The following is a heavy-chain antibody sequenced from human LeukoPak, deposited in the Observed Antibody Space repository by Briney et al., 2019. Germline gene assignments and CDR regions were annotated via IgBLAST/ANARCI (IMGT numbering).Heavy chain of an antibody. CDR3: ARRTSPYYYDSSGLSDDAFDI. D-gene: IGHD3-22*01. CDR1: GGSISSSSYY. V-gene: IGHV4-39*01. CDR2: IYYSGST. Sequence: SETLSLTCTVSGGSISSSSYYWGWIRQPPGKGPEWIGSIYYSGSTYYNPSLKSRVTISVDTSKNQFSLKLSSVTAADTAVYYCARRTSPYYYDSSGLSDDAFDIWGQGTMVTVSS. J-gene: IGHJ3*02.